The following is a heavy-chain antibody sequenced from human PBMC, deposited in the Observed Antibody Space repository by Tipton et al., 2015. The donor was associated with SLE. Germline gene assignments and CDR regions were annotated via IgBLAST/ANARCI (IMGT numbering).Heavy chain of an antibody. CDR3: ARRVRFYWYFDL. CDR2: VDETGSP. Sequence: TLSLTCTVSGYSITAYFWSWVRQSPGKGLEWIGYVDETGSPKYNPSLKSRATISVDTSKNHFSLKLSSVTAADTAVYYCARRVRFYWYFDLWGRGTLVTVSS. V-gene: IGHV4-59*01. CDR1: GYSITAYF. D-gene: IGHD3-16*01. J-gene: IGHJ2*01.